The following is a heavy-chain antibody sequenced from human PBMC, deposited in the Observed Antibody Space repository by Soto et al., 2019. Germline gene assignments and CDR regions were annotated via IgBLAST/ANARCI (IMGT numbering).Heavy chain of an antibody. V-gene: IGHV1-8*01. CDR1: GYTFTSYD. Sequence: GASVKVSCKASGYTFTSYDINWVRQATGQGLEWMGWMNPNSGNTGYAQKFQGRVTMTRNTSISTAYMELSSLRSEVTAVYYCARGPGCSSTSCYERYYYYYMDVWGKGTTVTVSS. CDR2: MNPNSGNT. J-gene: IGHJ6*03. D-gene: IGHD2-2*01. CDR3: ARGPGCSSTSCYERYYYYYMDV.